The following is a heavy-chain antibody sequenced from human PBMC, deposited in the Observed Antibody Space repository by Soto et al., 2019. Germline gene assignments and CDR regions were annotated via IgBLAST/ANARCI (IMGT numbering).Heavy chain of an antibody. D-gene: IGHD4-17*01. J-gene: IGHJ4*02. CDR3: TTDPGDYEDF. CDR1: GASVSTGS. Sequence: VQLQESGPRLVKPSETLSLTCTVSGASVSTGSFYWSWIRQPPGKGLEWVGRIKNRADGGTTDYAAPVRGRFTISRDDSKNTLFLQMNSLEAEDTAVYYCTTDPGDYEDFWGQGTLVTVSS. CDR2: IKNRADGGTT. V-gene: IGHV3-15*01.